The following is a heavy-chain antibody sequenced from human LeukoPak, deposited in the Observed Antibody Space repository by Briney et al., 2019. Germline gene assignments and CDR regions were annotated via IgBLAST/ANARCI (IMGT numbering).Heavy chain of an antibody. D-gene: IGHD1-26*01. CDR2: ISSRGSTI. Sequence: LPGGSLILSCAASGFTFSSYEMNWVRQAPGKGLEWVSYISSRGSTIYYADSVKGRFTISRENAENSLSLQMNSLRAEDTAIYYCAREVGTMKDAFDIWGQGTMVTVSS. CDR3: AREVGTMKDAFDI. J-gene: IGHJ3*02. CDR1: GFTFSSYE. V-gene: IGHV3-48*03.